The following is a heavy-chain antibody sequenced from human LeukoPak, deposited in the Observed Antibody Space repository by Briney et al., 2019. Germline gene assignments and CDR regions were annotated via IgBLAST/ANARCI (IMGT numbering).Heavy chain of an antibody. CDR3: ARRRGSYYYY. Sequence: SETLSLTCAVSGDSISSYYWSWIRQPPGKGLEWIGYIYTSGSTNYNPSLKSRVTISVDTSKNQFSLKLSSVTAADTAVYYCARRRGSYYYYWGQGTLVTVSS. D-gene: IGHD1-26*01. J-gene: IGHJ4*02. CDR1: GDSISSYY. V-gene: IGHV4-4*09. CDR2: IYTSGST.